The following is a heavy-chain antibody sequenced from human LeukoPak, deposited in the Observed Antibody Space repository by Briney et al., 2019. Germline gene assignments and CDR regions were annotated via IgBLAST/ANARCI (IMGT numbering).Heavy chain of an antibody. J-gene: IGHJ6*03. Sequence: SETLSLTCTVSGGSISSYYWSWIRQPPGKGLEWIGYIYYSGSTNYNPSLKSRVTISVDTSKNQFSLKLSSVTAADTAVYYCARRYNWNYLPSPHYYYYYYMDVWGKGTTVTVSS. CDR1: GGSISSYY. CDR3: ARRYNWNYLPSPHYYYYYYMDV. V-gene: IGHV4-59*01. CDR2: IYYSGST. D-gene: IGHD1-7*01.